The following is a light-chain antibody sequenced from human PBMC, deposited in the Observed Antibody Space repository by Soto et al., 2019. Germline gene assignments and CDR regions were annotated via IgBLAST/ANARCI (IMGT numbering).Light chain of an antibody. Sequence: QSVLTQSPSVSAAPGQPVTISCSGSSSNIGNNYVSWYQQVPGTAPKLLIYDNNKRPSGIPDRFSGSKSGTSGTLDITGLQTGDEADYYCATWDGSLPGEVFGGGTKLTVL. CDR3: ATWDGSLPGEV. J-gene: IGLJ2*01. CDR1: SSNIGNNY. V-gene: IGLV1-51*01. CDR2: DNN.